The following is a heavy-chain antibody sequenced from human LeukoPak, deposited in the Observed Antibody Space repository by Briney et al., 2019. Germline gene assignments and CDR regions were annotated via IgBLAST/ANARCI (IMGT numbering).Heavy chain of an antibody. V-gene: IGHV1-8*01. CDR2: MNPNSGNT. Sequence: ASVKVSCKASGYTFTSYDINWVRQATGQGLEWMGLMNPNSGNTGYAQKFQGRVTMTRNTSISTAYMELSSLRSEDTAVYYCARDEGAAPMIVAYYYYYGMDVWGQGTTVTVSS. CDR3: ARDEGAAPMIVAYYYYYGMDV. D-gene: IGHD3-22*01. J-gene: IGHJ6*02. CDR1: GYTFTSYD.